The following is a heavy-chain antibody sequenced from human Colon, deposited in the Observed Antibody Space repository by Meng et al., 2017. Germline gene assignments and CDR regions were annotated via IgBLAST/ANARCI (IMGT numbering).Heavy chain of an antibody. CDR3: ARSGYKNGYDY. D-gene: IGHD5-18*01. Sequence: EVQLEESGGGLVQPGGSLRLSCAASGFTLSSYWMHWVRQVPGKGLVGVSRLNNDGSRADYADSVNGRFTISRDNARNTLFLQMHSLRAEDTAVYCCARSGYKNGYDYWGQGTLVTVSS. J-gene: IGHJ4*02. V-gene: IGHV3-74*01. CDR1: GFTLSSYW. CDR2: LNNDGSRA.